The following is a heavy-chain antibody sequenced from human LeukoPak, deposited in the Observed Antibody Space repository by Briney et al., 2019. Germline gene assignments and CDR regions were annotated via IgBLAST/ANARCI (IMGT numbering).Heavy chain of an antibody. Sequence: GVSVKVSCKASGGTFSSYAISWVRQAPGQGLEWMGGISAYNGNTNYAQKLQGRVTMTTDTSTSTAYMELRSLRSDDTAVYYCARVLAVATIDYWGQGTLVTVSS. CDR2: ISAYNGNT. V-gene: IGHV1-18*01. CDR3: ARVLAVATIDY. J-gene: IGHJ4*02. CDR1: GGTFSSYA. D-gene: IGHD5-12*01.